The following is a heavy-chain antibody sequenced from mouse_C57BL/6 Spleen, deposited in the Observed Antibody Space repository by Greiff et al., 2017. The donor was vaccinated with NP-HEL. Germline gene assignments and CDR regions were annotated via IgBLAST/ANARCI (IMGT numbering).Heavy chain of an antibody. Sequence: QVQLQQPGAELVKPGASVKLSCKASGYTFTSYWMHWVKQRPGQGLEWIGTIHPNSGSTNYNEKFKSKATLTVDKSSSTAYMQLSSLTSEDSAIYYCARGDFFGYYDYDSFFAYWGQGTLVTVSA. D-gene: IGHD2-4*01. CDR3: ARGDFFGYYDYDSFFAY. J-gene: IGHJ3*01. CDR2: IHPNSGST. V-gene: IGHV1-64*01. CDR1: GYTFTSYW.